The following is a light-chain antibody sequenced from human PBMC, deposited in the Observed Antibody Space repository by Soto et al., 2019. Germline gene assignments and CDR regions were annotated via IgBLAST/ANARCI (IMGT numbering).Light chain of an antibody. CDR1: QSISTW. Sequence: DIQMTQSPSTLSASVGDRVTITCRASQSISTWLAWYQQKPGKAPNLLIYEASTLQCGVPSRFSGSGSGEVSLLTSSSRQQDDSATYYCQQDSAHCTFGQGTKVEIK. CDR2: EAS. V-gene: IGKV1-5*03. CDR3: QQDSAHCT. J-gene: IGKJ1*01.